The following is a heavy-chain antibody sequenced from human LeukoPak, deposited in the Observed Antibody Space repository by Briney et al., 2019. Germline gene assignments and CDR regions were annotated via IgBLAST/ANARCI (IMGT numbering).Heavy chain of an antibody. CDR2: IIPIFHTA. CDR3: ARGAGRGYSGFHYYYYMDV. V-gene: IGHV1-69*13. D-gene: IGHD5-12*01. Sequence: SVKVSCKASGYTFTSYYMHWVRQAPGQGLEWMGGIIPIFHTANYAQKFQGRVTLTADESTSTAYMELSSLRSEDTAVYYCARGAGRGYSGFHYYYYMDVWGKGTTVTISS. J-gene: IGHJ6*03. CDR1: GYTFTSYY.